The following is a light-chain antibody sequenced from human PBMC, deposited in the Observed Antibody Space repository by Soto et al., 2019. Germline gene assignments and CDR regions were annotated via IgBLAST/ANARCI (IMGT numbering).Light chain of an antibody. CDR2: GAS. Sequence: EIVLTQSPGTLSLSPGERATLSCRASQSVSSSYLAWYQQKPGQAPRLLMYGASTRATGIPDRFSGSGSGTDFTLTISRLEPEDFAVYYCQQYGGSPGTFGQGTKLEIK. J-gene: IGKJ2*01. CDR1: QSVSSSY. CDR3: QQYGGSPGT. V-gene: IGKV3-20*01.